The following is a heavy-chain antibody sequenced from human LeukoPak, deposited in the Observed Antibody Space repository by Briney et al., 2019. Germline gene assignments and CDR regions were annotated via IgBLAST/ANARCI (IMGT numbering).Heavy chain of an antibody. J-gene: IGHJ5*02. V-gene: IGHV4-34*01. CDR3: ARGVGVRDRDSYGNWFDA. D-gene: IGHD5-18*01. Sequence: SETLSLTCAVYGGPFSGYYWRWIPQPPGKGLEGIGEIDHSGSTNYNTSLKSRVTISVDTSKNQFSLKLSSVTAADTAVYYCARGVGVRDRDSYGNWFDAWGQGTLVTVS. CDR1: GGPFSGYY. CDR2: IDHSGST.